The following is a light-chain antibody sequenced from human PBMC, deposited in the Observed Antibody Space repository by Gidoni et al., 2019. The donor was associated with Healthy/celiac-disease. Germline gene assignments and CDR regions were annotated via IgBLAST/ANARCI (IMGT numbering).Light chain of an antibody. CDR3: QAWDSSTAV. J-gene: IGLJ2*01. V-gene: IGLV3-1*01. Sequence: SYELTQPPSVSVSPGQTASITCSGDKLGDKYACWYQQKPGQSPVLVIYQDSKRPSGIPERFSGSNSGTTAPLTISGTQAMDEADYYCQAWDSSTAVFGGGTKLTVL. CDR1: KLGDKY. CDR2: QDS.